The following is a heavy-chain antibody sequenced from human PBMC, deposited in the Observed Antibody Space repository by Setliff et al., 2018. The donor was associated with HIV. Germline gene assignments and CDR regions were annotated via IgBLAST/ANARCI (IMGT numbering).Heavy chain of an antibody. Sequence: GESLKISCVASGFTFTSYWMHWVRQVPGKGPVWVSCISNDETTTNYADSVKGRFTVSRDNAKNTVYLQMNSLRAEDTAVYYCVRGPIHGGFDFWGQRALVTVS. V-gene: IGHV3-74*01. CDR1: GFTFTSYW. CDR2: ISNDETTT. CDR3: VRGPIHGGFDF. J-gene: IGHJ4*02. D-gene: IGHD3-16*01.